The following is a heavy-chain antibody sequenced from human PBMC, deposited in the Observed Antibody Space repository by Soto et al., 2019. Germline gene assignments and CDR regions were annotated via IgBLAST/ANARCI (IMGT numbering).Heavy chain of an antibody. CDR3: AGWGQQNY. V-gene: IGHV3-7*05. CDR2: INPDGSGK. D-gene: IGHD3-16*01. CDR1: GFTFNKYW. Sequence: EVQLVESGGCLVQPGGSLRLSCGASGFTFNKYWMNWFRQAPGKGLEWVANINPDGSGKQYVDSLKGRFTMSRDNAKNALYLQMNSLRAEDTAVYYCAGWGQQNYWGLGTLVTVAS. J-gene: IGHJ4*02.